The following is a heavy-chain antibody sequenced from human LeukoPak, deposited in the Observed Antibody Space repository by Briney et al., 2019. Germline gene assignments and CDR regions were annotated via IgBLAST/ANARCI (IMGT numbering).Heavy chain of an antibody. CDR3: ARESTGFGEFVWFDP. V-gene: IGHV4-61*02. CDR1: GDSISSGSHY. J-gene: IGHJ5*02. CDR2: IYTSGST. Sequence: TLSLTCTVSGDSISSGSHYWSWIRQPAGKGLEWIGRIYTSGSTNYNPSLKSRVTISVDTSKNQFSLKLSSVTAADTAAYYCARESTGFGEFVWFDPWGQGTQVTVSS. D-gene: IGHD3-10*01.